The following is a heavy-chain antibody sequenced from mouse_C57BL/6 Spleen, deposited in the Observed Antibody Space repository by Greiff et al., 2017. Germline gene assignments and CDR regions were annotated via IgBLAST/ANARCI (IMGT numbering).Heavy chain of an antibody. D-gene: IGHD1-1*01. CDR1: GYTFTSYW. Sequence: VQLQQSGTVLARPGASVKMSCKTSGYTFTSYWMHWVKQRPGQGLEWIGAIYPGNSDTSYNQKFKGKAKLTAVTSASTAYMELSSLTNEDSAVXYCTRLLYYYGSSPYYFDYWGQGTTLTVSS. J-gene: IGHJ2*01. CDR2: IYPGNSDT. V-gene: IGHV1-5*01. CDR3: TRLLYYYGSSPYYFDY.